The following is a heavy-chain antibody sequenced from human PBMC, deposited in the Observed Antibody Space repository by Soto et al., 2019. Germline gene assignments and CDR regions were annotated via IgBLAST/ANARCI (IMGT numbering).Heavy chain of an antibody. J-gene: IGHJ5*01. Sequence: PGGSLRLSCAASGFTFSTYDMHWVRQAPGEGLEWVSSITADSDYIYYADSVKGRFSISRDNAKNSLYLQMYRLRAEDTAVYHCVRASTAPLLRKNWLDSWGHGALVTVSS. V-gene: IGHV3-21*01. CDR3: VRASTAPLLRKNWLDS. CDR1: GFTFSTYD. CDR2: ITADSDYI. D-gene: IGHD2-8*02.